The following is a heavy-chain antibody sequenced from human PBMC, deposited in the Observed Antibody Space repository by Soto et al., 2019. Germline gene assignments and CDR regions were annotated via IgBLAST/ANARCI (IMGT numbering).Heavy chain of an antibody. V-gene: IGHV4-31*03. CDR1: GGSISSGDYY. Sequence: SSETLSLTCTVSGGSISSGDYYWSWIHQHPGKGLEWIGTIYFSGTTYYNPSLKSRVTISVDTSKSQFSLKLSSVTAADTAVYYCARRDRSGFSYWLDTWGQGTLVTVSS. CDR3: ARRDRSGFSYWLDT. J-gene: IGHJ5*02. CDR2: IYFSGTT. D-gene: IGHD3-22*01.